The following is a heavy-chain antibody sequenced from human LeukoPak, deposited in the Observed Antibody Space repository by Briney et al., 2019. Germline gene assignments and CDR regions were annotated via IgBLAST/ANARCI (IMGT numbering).Heavy chain of an antibody. J-gene: IGHJ4*02. CDR2: IIPIFGTA. V-gene: IGHV1-69*13. Sequence: EASVKVSCKASGYTFTSYGISWVRQAPGQGLEWMGGIIPIFGTANYAQKFQGRVTITADESTSTAYMELSSLRSEDTAVYYCARGEGHYYDSSGSSFDYWGQGTLVTVSS. CDR3: ARGEGHYYDSSGSSFDY. CDR1: GYTFTSYG. D-gene: IGHD3-22*01.